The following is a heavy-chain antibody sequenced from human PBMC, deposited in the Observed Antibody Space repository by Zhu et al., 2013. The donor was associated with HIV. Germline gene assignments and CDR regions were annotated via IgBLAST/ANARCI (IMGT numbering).Heavy chain of an antibody. D-gene: IGHD2-2*01. J-gene: IGHJ6*03. V-gene: IGHV1-2*02. CDR1: GYSFTGYY. Sequence: QVQLVQSGAEVKKPGASVKVSCKASGYSFTGYYILWVRQAPGQGLEWMGWINPNSGGTNYAQKFQGRVTITRNTSISTAYMELSSLRSEDTAVYYCARGVRYCSSTSCYYYYYYMDVWGKGTTVTVSS. CDR3: ARGVRYCSSTSCYYYYYYMDV. CDR2: INPNSGGT.